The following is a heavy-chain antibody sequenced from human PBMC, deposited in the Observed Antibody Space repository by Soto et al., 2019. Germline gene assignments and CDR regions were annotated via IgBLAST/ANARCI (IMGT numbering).Heavy chain of an antibody. Sequence: SLRLSCAASGFTFGTYSMNWVRQAPGKGLEWVSYISSGSSTIYYADSVKGRFTISRDNAKNSLYLQMNSLRAEDTAIYYCARAFGATTNFYYYYYMDVWGQGTTVTVSS. V-gene: IGHV3-48*01. J-gene: IGHJ6*03. CDR2: ISSGSSTI. CDR1: GFTFGTYS. D-gene: IGHD5-12*01. CDR3: ARAFGATTNFYYYYYMDV.